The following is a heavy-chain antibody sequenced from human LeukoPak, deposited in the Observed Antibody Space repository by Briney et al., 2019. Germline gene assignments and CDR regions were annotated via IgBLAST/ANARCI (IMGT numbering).Heavy chain of an antibody. J-gene: IGHJ4*02. CDR2: IYSGGTA. D-gene: IGHD4-17*01. CDR3: ARAPYGDYEGDY. CDR1: GFTVSSNY. V-gene: IGHV3-53*01. Sequence: GGSLRLSCAASGFTVSSNYMSWVRQAPGKGLEWVSIIYSGGTAYYADSVKGRFTISRDNSKYTVYLQMNSLRAEDTAVYYCARAPYGDYEGDYWGQGTLVTVSS.